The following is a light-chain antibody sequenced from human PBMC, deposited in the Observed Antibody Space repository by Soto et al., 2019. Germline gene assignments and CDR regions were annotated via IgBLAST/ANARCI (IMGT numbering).Light chain of an antibody. CDR3: QQYKGYPLT. Sequence: DIQMTQSPSSLSAFVGDRVTISCRASQDISRLLTCFQQKPGKAPKSLIYAASILQSGVPSRFSASGSGTDFTLSISSLQPEDYATYYCQQYKGYPLTFGGGTKVDMK. CDR2: AAS. V-gene: IGKV1-16*01. J-gene: IGKJ4*01. CDR1: QDISRL.